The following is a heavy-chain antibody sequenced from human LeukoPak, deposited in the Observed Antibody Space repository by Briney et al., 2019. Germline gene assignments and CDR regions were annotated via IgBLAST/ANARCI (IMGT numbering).Heavy chain of an antibody. D-gene: IGHD5-18*01. CDR1: GGSISTYY. Sequence: SETLSLTCTVSGGSISTYYWNWIRQTPGKGLEWIGHISYGNTDYNPSPKSRVTIPVDTSKNQFSLKLTSVTAADTAVYYCARDKAHSYGRYFDPWGQGALVTVSS. CDR2: ISYGNT. J-gene: IGHJ5*02. CDR3: ARDKAHSYGRYFDP. V-gene: IGHV4-59*01.